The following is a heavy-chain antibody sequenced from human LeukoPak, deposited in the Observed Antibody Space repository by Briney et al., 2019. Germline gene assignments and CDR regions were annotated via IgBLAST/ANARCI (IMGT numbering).Heavy chain of an antibody. V-gene: IGHV1-69*15. CDR2: IIPIFGTA. CDR1: GGTFSSYA. CDR3: VLTSLGDSYWTWGYFDY. Sequence: SVKVSCKASGGTFSSYAISWVRQAPGQGLEWMGRIIPIFGTANYAQKFQGRVTITADQSTSTAYMELSSLRSEDTAVYYCVLTSLGDSYWTWGYFDYWGQGTLVTVSS. D-gene: IGHD5-18*01. J-gene: IGHJ4*02.